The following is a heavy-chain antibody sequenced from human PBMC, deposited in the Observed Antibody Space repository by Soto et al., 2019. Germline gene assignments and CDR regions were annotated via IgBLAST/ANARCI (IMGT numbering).Heavy chain of an antibody. CDR3: ARLLQQWLVTFDY. V-gene: IGHV4-39*01. CDR2: IYYSGST. J-gene: IGHJ4*02. CDR1: GGSISSSSYY. D-gene: IGHD6-19*01. Sequence: SETLSLTCTVSGGSISSSSYYWGWIRQPPGKGLEWIGSIYYSGSTYYNPSLKSRVTISVDTSKNQFSLKLSSVTAADTAVYYCARLLQQWLVTFDYWGQGTLVTVSS.